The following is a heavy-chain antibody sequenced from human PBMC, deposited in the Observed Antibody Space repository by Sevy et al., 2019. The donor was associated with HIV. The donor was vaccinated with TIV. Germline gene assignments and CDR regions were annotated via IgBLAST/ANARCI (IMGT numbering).Heavy chain of an antibody. CDR1: GFTFNTHA. CDR2: ISAIGSST. V-gene: IGHV3-23*01. D-gene: IGHD3-22*01. Sequence: GGSLRLSCAASGFTFNTHAMNWVRQAPGKGLEWVSVISAIGSSTYYADSVKGRFTFSRENSKNTLYLQMNSLRVDDTAVYYCAKALNPALESMIEVTFRTLKAFDVWGQGTMVTVSS. CDR3: AKALNPALESMIEVTFRTLKAFDV. J-gene: IGHJ3*01.